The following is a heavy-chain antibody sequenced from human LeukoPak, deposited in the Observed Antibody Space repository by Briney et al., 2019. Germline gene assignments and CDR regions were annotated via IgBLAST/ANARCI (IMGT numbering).Heavy chain of an antibody. J-gene: IGHJ5*02. Sequence: GGSLRLSCAPSGFNFVKYWMTWVRQVPGKGLEWVANIKDDGSQKYYVDSVKGRFTISRDNGKKSLYLQMNSLRGEDTAVYYCARDTSRGFDPWGQGTLVTVSS. CDR3: ARDTSRGFDP. D-gene: IGHD6-13*01. CDR2: IKDDGSQK. CDR1: GFNFVKYW. V-gene: IGHV3-7*01.